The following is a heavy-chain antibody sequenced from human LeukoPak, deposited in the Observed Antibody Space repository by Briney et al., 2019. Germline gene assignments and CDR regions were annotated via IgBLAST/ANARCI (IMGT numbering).Heavy chain of an antibody. CDR1: GFTVSSNY. CDR3: AREAGIAAAGKYYYGMDV. J-gene: IGHJ6*04. D-gene: IGHD6-13*01. Sequence: GGSLRLSCAASGFTVSSNYTSWVRQAPGKGLEWVSVIYSGGSTYYADSVKGRFTISRDNSKNTLYLQMNSLRAEDTAVYYCAREAGIAAAGKYYYGMDVWGKGTTVTVSS. CDR2: IYSGGST. V-gene: IGHV3-53*01.